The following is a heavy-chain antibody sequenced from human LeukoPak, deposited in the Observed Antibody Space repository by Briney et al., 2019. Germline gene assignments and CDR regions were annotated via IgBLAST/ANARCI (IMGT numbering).Heavy chain of an antibody. CDR2: INPNSGGT. CDR3: ARDQTGYSSGWYAYYYYYYYMDV. D-gene: IGHD6-19*01. Sequence: ASVKVSCKASGYTFTGYYMHWVRQAPGQGLEWMGWINPNSGGTNYAQKFQGRVTMTRDTSISTAYMELSRLRSDDTAVYYCARDQTGYSSGWYAYYYYYYYMDVWGKGTTVTVSS. V-gene: IGHV1-2*02. CDR1: GYTFTGYY. J-gene: IGHJ6*03.